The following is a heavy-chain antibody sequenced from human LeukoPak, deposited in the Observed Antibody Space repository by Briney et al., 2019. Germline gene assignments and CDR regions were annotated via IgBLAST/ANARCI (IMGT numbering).Heavy chain of an antibody. V-gene: IGHV3-64*01. J-gene: IGHJ4*02. CDR1: GFTFSSYA. Sequence: GGSLRLSCAASGFTFSSYAMHWVRQAPGKGLEYVSAISIHGGDTYYANSVKGRFTISRDNSKNTLYLQMGSLRAENMAVYYCARVLRDASGYYDYWGQGTLVTVSS. CDR3: ARVLRDASGYYDY. D-gene: IGHD3-22*01. CDR2: ISIHGGDT.